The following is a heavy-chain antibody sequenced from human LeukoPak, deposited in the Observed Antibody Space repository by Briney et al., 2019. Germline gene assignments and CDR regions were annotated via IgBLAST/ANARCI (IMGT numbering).Heavy chain of an antibody. Sequence: ASVKVSCKASGYTFTGYYMHWVRQAPGQGLEWRGWMNPNSGNTGYAQKFQGRVTMTRNTSLSTAYMELSSLRSEDTAVYYCARRDYSASGNPLYYYYMDVWGKGTTVTISS. CDR3: ARRDYSASGNPLYYYYMDV. CDR1: GYTFTGYY. V-gene: IGHV1-8*02. J-gene: IGHJ6*03. CDR2: MNPNSGNT. D-gene: IGHD3-10*01.